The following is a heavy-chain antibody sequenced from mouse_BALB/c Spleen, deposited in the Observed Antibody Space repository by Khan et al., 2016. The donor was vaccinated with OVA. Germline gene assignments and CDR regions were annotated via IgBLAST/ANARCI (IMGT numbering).Heavy chain of an antibody. Sequence: VQLQESGPELVKPGASVKISCKASVYTFTDYYINWVKQKPGQGLEWIGWIYPGSGNTKYNEKFKGMATLTVDTSSSTADMQLSSPTSEDTAVYFCARGGYYGNSLFDYWGQGTTLTVSS. CDR1: VYTFTDYY. D-gene: IGHD1-1*01. CDR3: ARGGYYGNSLFDY. CDR2: IYPGSGNT. V-gene: IGHV1-84*02. J-gene: IGHJ2*01.